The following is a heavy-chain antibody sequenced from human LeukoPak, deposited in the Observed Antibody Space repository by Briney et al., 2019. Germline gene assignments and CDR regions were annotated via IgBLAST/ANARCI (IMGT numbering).Heavy chain of an antibody. D-gene: IGHD6-6*01. Sequence: SETLSLTCAVSGYSISSSYYWGWIRQPPGKGLEWIGSIYYSGSTYYNPSLKSRVTISVDTSKNQFSLKLSSVTAADTAVYYCARDVGSSLVAFDIWGQGTMVTVSS. CDR3: ARDVGSSLVAFDI. J-gene: IGHJ3*02. CDR1: GYSISSSYY. V-gene: IGHV4-38-2*01. CDR2: IYYSGST.